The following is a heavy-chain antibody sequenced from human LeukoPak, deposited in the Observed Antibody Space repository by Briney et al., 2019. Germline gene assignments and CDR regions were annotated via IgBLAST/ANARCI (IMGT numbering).Heavy chain of an antibody. CDR2: IMPLFGTA. J-gene: IGHJ5*02. Sequence: ASVKVSCKTSGGTFNNSATSWVRQAPGKGLEWLGGIMPLFGTAGYAQKFQGRVTITKDGSTRTVYLELTSLTSDDTAVYYCARDVHGDYGSGWFDPWGQGTLVSVSS. CDR1: GGTFNNSA. D-gene: IGHD4/OR15-4a*01. V-gene: IGHV1-69*05. CDR3: ARDVHGDYGSGWFDP.